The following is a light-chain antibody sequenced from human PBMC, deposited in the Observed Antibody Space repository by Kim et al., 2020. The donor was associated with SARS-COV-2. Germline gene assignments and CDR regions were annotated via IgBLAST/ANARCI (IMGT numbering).Light chain of an antibody. Sequence: EIVMTQSPATLSVSPGERATLSCRASQSVSSNLAWYQQKPGQDPRLLIYGASTRATGIPARFSGSGSGTEFTLTISSLQSEDFAVYYCQQYNNWLGTFGQGTKLEI. CDR2: GAS. J-gene: IGKJ2*01. CDR3: QQYNNWLGT. V-gene: IGKV3-15*01. CDR1: QSVSSN.